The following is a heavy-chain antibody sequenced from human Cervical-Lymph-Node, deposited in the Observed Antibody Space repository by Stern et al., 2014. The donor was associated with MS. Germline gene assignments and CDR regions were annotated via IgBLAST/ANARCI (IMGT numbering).Heavy chain of an antibody. CDR1: GFTFSGSA. CDR2: IRPEAKRYAT. Sequence: EVTLVESGGGLVKPGGSLKLSCAASGFTFSGSAMHWVRQASGKGLEWVGRIRPEAKRYATAYSASVKGRFTISRDDSKNTAYLQMNSLKIEDTAVYYCSSGDRDGYKKWGQGTLVTVSS. D-gene: IGHD5-24*01. V-gene: IGHV3-73*01. CDR3: SSGDRDGYKK. J-gene: IGHJ4*02.